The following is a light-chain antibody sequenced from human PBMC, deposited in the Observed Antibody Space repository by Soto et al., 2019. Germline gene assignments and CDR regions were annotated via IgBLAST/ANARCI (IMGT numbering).Light chain of an antibody. J-gene: IGLJ1*01. CDR2: EVS. V-gene: IGLV2-14*01. CDR3: SSYTSSRAYV. Sequence: QSALTQPRSVSGSPGQSVTISCTGTSSDVGGYNYVSWYQQHPGKAPKLMIHEVSNRPSGVSNRFSGSKSGNTASLTISGLQAEDEADYYCSSYTSSRAYVFGIGTKVTVL. CDR1: SSDVGGYNY.